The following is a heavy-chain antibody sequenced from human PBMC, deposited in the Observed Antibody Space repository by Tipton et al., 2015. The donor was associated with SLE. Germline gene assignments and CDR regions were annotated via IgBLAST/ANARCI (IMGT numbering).Heavy chain of an antibody. V-gene: IGHV3-30*02. Sequence: SLRLSCAASGFTFSSYGMHWVRQAPGKGLEWVAFIRYDGSNKYYADSVKGRFTISRDNSKNTLYLQMNSLRAEDTAVYYCAKDGSSSWRRDHYYYGMDVWGQGTTVTVSS. CDR3: AKDGSSSWRRDHYYYGMDV. CDR1: GFTFSSYG. J-gene: IGHJ6*02. CDR2: IRYDGSNK. D-gene: IGHD6-13*01.